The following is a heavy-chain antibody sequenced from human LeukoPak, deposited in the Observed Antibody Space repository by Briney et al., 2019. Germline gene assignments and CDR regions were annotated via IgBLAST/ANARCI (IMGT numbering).Heavy chain of an antibody. V-gene: IGHV4-39*01. CDR3: ARGLSMIVVVVHDWYFDL. Sequence: SETLSLTCTVSGGSISSSSYYWGWIRQPPGKGLEWLGNIYYSRSTHYSPSLKSRVTISVDTSKNQFSLKLSSVTAADTAVYYCARGLSMIVVVVHDWYFDLWGRGTLVTVSS. J-gene: IGHJ2*01. CDR2: IYYSRST. CDR1: GGSISSSSYY. D-gene: IGHD3-22*01.